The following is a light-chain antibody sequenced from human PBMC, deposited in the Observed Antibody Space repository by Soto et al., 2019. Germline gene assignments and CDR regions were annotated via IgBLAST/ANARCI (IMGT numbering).Light chain of an antibody. CDR3: QQYDSYPT. J-gene: IGKJ5*01. CDR2: AAS. Sequence: DIQMTQSPSSLSASVEDRVIITCRASQSISNHLNWYQQTPGKAPKLLIFAASSLQSGVPSRFSGSRSGPDFPLTISSLQPEDFATYYCQQYDSYPTFGQGTRLEIK. CDR1: QSISNH. V-gene: IGKV1-39*01.